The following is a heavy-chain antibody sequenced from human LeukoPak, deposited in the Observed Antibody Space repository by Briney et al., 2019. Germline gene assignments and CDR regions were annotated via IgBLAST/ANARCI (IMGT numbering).Heavy chain of an antibody. J-gene: IGHJ6*02. CDR1: GFTFSSYW. D-gene: IGHD1/OR15-1a*01. CDR3: ARVRTASTTYGMDV. V-gene: IGHV3-7*01. Sequence: GGSLRLSCAASGFTFSSYWMGWVRQAPGKRLEWVANIKPDESEKYYFYSVRGRFTVSRDNAENSLYLQMSSLTADDTAVYYCARVRTASTTYGMDVWGQGATVTVSS. CDR2: IKPDESEK.